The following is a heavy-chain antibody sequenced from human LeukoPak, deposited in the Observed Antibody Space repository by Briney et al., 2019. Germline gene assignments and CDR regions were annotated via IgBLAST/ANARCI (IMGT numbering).Heavy chain of an antibody. J-gene: IGHJ4*02. D-gene: IGHD6-13*01. V-gene: IGHV3-21*01. CDR2: ISGSSSYI. Sequence: GGSLRLSCAASGFTFSSYSMNWVRQAPGKGLEWVSSISGSSSYIFYADSVKGRFTISRGNAKNSLYLQMNSLRAEDTAVYYCAREVFSSSWPTFDYWGQGTLVTVSS. CDR3: AREVFSSSWPTFDY. CDR1: GFTFSSYS.